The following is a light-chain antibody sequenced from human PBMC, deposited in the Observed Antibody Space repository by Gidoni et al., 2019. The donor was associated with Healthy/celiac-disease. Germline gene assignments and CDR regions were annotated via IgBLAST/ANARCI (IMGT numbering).Light chain of an antibody. J-gene: IGKJ1*01. V-gene: IGKV1-39*01. Sequence: RSQPPSSLSASVGDRVTITCRASQSISSYLNWYQQKPGKAPKLLIYAASSLQSGVPSRFSGSGSGTDFTLTISSLQPEDFATYYCQQSYSTPPAFGQGTKVEIK. CDR1: QSISSY. CDR2: AAS. CDR3: QQSYSTPPA.